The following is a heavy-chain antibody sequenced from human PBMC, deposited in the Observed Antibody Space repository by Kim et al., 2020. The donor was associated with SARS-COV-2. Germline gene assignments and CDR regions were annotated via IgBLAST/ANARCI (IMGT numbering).Heavy chain of an antibody. CDR2: IRSKAYGGTT. CDR1: GFTFGDYA. Sequence: GGSLRLSCTASGFTFGDYAMSWVRQAPGKGLEWVGFIRSKAYGGTTEYAASVKGRFTISRDDSKSIAYLQMNSLKTEDTAVYYCTRGKKSEPAAMVDYYYYYGMDVWGQGTTVTVSS. CDR3: TRGKKSEPAAMVDYYYYYGMDV. V-gene: IGHV3-49*04. D-gene: IGHD5-18*01. J-gene: IGHJ6*02.